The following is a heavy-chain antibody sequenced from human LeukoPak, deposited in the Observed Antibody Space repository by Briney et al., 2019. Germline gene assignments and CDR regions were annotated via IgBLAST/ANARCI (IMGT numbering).Heavy chain of an antibody. J-gene: IGHJ5*02. CDR3: ASLPSIAVAVPWFDP. CDR2: IYYSGST. CDR1: GGSISSYY. Sequence: PSETLSLTCTVSGGSISSYYWSWIRQPPGKGLGWIGYIYYSGSTNYNPSLKSRVTISVDTSKNQFSLKLSSVTAADTAVYYCASLPSIAVAVPWFDPWGQGTLVTVSS. V-gene: IGHV4-59*12. D-gene: IGHD6-19*01.